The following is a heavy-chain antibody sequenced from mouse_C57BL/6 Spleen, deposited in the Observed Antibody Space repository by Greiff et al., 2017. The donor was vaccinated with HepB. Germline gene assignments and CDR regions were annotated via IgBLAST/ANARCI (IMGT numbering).Heavy chain of an antibody. CDR3: ARINGYGSSYGFAY. D-gene: IGHD1-1*01. CDR2: IWTGGGT. CDR1: GFSLTSYA. J-gene: IGHJ3*01. V-gene: IGHV2-9-1*01. Sequence: VKLQESGPGLVAPSQSLSITCTVSGFSLTSYAISWVRQPPGKGLEWLGVIWTGGGTNYNSALKSRLSISKDNSKSQVFLKMNSLQTDDTARYYCARINGYGSSYGFAYWGQGTLVTVSA.